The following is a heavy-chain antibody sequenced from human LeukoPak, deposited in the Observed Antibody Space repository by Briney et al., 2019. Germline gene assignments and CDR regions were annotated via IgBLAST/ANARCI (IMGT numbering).Heavy chain of an antibody. V-gene: IGHV1-69*01. CDR1: GGTFSSYA. J-gene: IGHJ6*02. D-gene: IGHD5-18*01. CDR3: ARGPRRGYSPYYYYYGMDV. Sequence: SVTVSCTASGGTFSSYAISWVRQAPGQGLEWMGGIIPIFGTANYAQKFQGRVTITADESTSTAYMELSSLRSEDTAVYYCARGPRRGYSPYYYYYGMDVWGQGTTVTVSS. CDR2: IIPIFGTA.